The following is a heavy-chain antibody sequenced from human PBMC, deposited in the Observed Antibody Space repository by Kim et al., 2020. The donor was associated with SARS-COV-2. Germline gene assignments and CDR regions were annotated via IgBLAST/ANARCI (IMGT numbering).Heavy chain of an antibody. D-gene: IGHD1-26*01. CDR1: GGSISTYY. J-gene: IGHJ4*02. Sequence: ETLSLTCTVSGGSISTYYWSWIRQPPGKGLEWIGYIYYIGSTNYNPSFKSRLTISLDTSKKQFSLKLNSVTAADTALYYCARGGGGTYYGFDSWGQGTLVTVSS. CDR3: ARGGGGTYYGFDS. CDR2: IYYIGST. V-gene: IGHV4-59*01.